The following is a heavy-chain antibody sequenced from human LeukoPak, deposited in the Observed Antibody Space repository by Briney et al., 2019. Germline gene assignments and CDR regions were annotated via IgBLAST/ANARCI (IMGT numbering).Heavy chain of an antibody. CDR1: GGSLSGYY. J-gene: IGHJ4*02. Sequence: SETLSLTCAVYGGSLSGYYWSWIGQPRGKGLEWIGEINHSGSTNYNPSLKSRVTISVDTSKNQFSLKLSSVTAADTAVYYCARSARRGSGSYYKDWGQGTLVTVSS. V-gene: IGHV4-34*01. CDR3: ARSARRGSGSYYKD. D-gene: IGHD3-10*01. CDR2: INHSGST.